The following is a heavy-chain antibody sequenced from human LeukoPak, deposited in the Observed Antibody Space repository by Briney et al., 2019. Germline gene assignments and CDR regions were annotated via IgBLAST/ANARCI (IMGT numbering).Heavy chain of an antibody. D-gene: IGHD5-24*01. CDR3: ARLVGMVTTYDI. CDR2: IKQDGSEK. Sequence: GGSLRLSCAASGFTFSSHWMSWVRQAPGKGLQWVASIKQDGSEKLYLDSVRGRFTISRDNAENSLYLQMNSLRDEDTAVYYCARLVGMVTTYDIWGQGTMVTVSS. V-gene: IGHV3-7*04. J-gene: IGHJ3*02. CDR1: GFTFSSHW.